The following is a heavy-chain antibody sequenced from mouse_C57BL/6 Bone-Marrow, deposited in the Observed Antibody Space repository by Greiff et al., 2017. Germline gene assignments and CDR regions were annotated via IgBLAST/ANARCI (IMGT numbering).Heavy chain of an antibody. CDR3: ASFTTVVEGWFAY. V-gene: IGHV1-26*01. CDR1: GYTFTDYY. D-gene: IGHD1-1*01. CDR2: INPNNGGT. J-gene: IGHJ3*01. Sequence: VQLKESGPELVKPGASVKISCKASGYTFTDYYMNWVKQSLGKSLEWIGDINPNNGGTSYNQKFKGKATLTVDKSSSTAYMELRSLTSEDSAVYYCASFTTVVEGWFAYWGQGTLVTVSA.